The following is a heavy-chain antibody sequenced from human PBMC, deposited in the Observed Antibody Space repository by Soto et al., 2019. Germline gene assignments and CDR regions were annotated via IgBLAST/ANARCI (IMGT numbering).Heavy chain of an antibody. V-gene: IGHV3-7*01. CDR2: IKQDGSEK. J-gene: IGHJ4*02. Sequence: EVQLVESGGGLVQPGGSLRLSCAASGFTFSSYWMSWVRQSPGKGLEWVANIKQDGSEKYYVDSVKGRFTISRDNAKNSLYLQMNSLRAEDTAVYYCARGIAAAGTDGGFWDYWGQGTLVTVSS. D-gene: IGHD6-13*01. CDR3: ARGIAAAGTDGGFWDY. CDR1: GFTFSSYW.